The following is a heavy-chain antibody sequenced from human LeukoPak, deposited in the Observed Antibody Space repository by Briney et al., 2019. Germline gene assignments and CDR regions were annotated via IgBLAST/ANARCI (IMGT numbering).Heavy chain of an antibody. J-gene: IGHJ4*02. CDR1: GYTFTGYY. CDR3: AREENYCSGSTCPFDY. CDR2: INPTSGDT. V-gene: IGHV1-2*02. Sequence: GASVKVSCKASGYTFTGYYMHWVRQAPGQGLEWMGLINPTSGDTNSAQKFQGEVTITRDTSISTAYMELSRLRSDDTAVYYCAREENYCSGSTCPFDYWGQGTLVTVSS. D-gene: IGHD2-2*01.